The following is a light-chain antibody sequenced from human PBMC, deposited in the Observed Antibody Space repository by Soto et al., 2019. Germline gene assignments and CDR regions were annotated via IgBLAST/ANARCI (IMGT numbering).Light chain of an antibody. J-gene: IGKJ1*01. CDR2: DAS. CDR3: QQYNNWPRGG. CDR1: QSVSSN. Sequence: EIVMTQAPATLSVSPGERATLSCRASQSVSSNLACYQQKPGQAPRLLIYDASTRATGIPARFSGSGSGTEFTLTISSLQSEDFAVYYCQQYNNWPRGGFGQGTKVEIK. V-gene: IGKV3-15*01.